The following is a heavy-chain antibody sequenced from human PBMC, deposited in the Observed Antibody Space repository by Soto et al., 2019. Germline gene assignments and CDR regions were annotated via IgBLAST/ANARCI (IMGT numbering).Heavy chain of an antibody. CDR1: GGTLRRYR. D-gene: IGHD5-12*01. V-gene: IGHV3-48*01. J-gene: IGHJ4*02. Sequence: GSLRLYWDGSGGTLRRYRMIWDREAPGKGLEWVSYIRSSSSTIYYADSVKGRFTISRDNAKNSLYLQMNSLRAEDTAVYYCASQSSEWLLFASWGQGTLVTVSS. CDR2: IRSSSSTI. CDR3: ASQSSEWLLFAS.